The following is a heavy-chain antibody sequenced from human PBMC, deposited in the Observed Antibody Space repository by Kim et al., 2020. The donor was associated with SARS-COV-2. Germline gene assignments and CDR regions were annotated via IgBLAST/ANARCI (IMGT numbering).Heavy chain of an antibody. V-gene: IGHV3-74*01. Sequence: GGSLRLSCAASGFTFSDYWMHWVRQTPGKGLVCVSRISIDGSVTNYADSVKGRFTISRDNAKNMLLLQMKSLRDEDTAVYYCAREVVTGNGGLKYWGQGTLVTVSS. J-gene: IGHJ4*02. D-gene: IGHD2-21*02. CDR3: AREVVTGNGGLKY. CDR1: GFTFSDYW. CDR2: ISIDGSVT.